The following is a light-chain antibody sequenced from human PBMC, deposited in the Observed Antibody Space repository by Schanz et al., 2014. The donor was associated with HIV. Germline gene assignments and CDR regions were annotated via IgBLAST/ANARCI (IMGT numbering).Light chain of an antibody. CDR2: DVD. CDR3: GSYTSSNTPWM. CDR1: SSDVGGYNY. J-gene: IGLJ3*02. V-gene: IGLV2-14*03. Sequence: QSALTQPASVSGSPGQSITISCTGTSSDVGGYNYVSWYQQHPGKVPKLIIYDVDNRPSGVSSRFSASKSGNTASLTISGLQAEDEADYYCGSYTSSNTPWMFGGGTKLTVL.